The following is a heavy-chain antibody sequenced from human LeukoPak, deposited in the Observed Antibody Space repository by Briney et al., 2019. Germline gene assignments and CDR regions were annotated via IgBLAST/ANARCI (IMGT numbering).Heavy chain of an antibody. CDR1: GYTFTSYD. J-gene: IGHJ4*02. V-gene: IGHV1-8*01. D-gene: IGHD6-6*01. CDR2: MNPNSGNT. CDR3: ARGLVPGPARPIGY. Sequence: GASVKVSCKASGYTFTSYDINWVRQATGQGLEWMGWMNPNSGNTGYAQKFQGRVTMTRNTSISTAYMELSSLRSEDTAVCYCARGLVPGPARPIGYWGQGTLVTVSS.